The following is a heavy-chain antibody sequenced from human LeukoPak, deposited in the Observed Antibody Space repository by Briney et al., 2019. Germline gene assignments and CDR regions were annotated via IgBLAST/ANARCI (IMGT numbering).Heavy chain of an antibody. D-gene: IGHD3-10*01. J-gene: IGHJ5*02. Sequence: PGGSLRLSCAASGVTFDDYGMSWVRQAPGKGLEWVSGINWNGGSTGYADSVKGRFTISRDNAKNSLYLQMNSLRAEDTAVYYCARVGVALVRGVITHNWSDPWGQGTLVTVSS. CDR2: INWNGGST. V-gene: IGHV3-20*04. CDR3: ARVGVALVRGVITHNWSDP. CDR1: GVTFDDYG.